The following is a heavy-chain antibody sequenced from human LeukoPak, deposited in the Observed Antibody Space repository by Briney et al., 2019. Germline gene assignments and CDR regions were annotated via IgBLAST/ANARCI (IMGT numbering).Heavy chain of an antibody. CDR2: ISSSSSTI. D-gene: IGHD6-6*01. V-gene: IGHV3-48*01. CDR3: ASDGRRYSSSAFDY. CDR1: GFTFSSYS. Sequence: GGSLRLSCAASGFTFSSYSMNWVRQAPGKGLEWVSYISSSSSTIYYADSVKGRFTISRDNAKNSLYLQMNSLRAEDTAVYYCASDGRRYSSSAFDYWGQGTLVTVSS. J-gene: IGHJ4*02.